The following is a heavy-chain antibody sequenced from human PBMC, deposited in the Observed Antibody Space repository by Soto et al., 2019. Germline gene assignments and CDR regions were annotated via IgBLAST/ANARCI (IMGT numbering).Heavy chain of an antibody. CDR1: GFTFSSDA. Sequence: EVQLLESGGGLVQPGGSLRITCAASGFTFSSDAISWIRLSPGKGLEWVSVISGGGHNTYYTPSGKGRFTISRDDFKNKLYLQMNSLRTEDTAMYYCAKLRDFVVLPAGILDYWGPVTLVTVSS. D-gene: IGHD2-8*01. J-gene: IGHJ4*02. V-gene: IGHV3-23*01. CDR3: AKLRDFVVLPAGILDY. CDR2: ISGGGHNT.